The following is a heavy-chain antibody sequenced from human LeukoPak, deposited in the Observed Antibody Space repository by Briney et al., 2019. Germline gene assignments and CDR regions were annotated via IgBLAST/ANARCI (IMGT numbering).Heavy chain of an antibody. CDR3: AKEGSSGWYPQYYFDY. CDR2: IRGSGGST. CDR1: GFTFSSYA. V-gene: IGHV3-23*01. J-gene: IGHJ4*02. Sequence: GGSLRLACAASGFTFSSYAMSRVRQAPGKGLEWVSAIRGSGGSTYYADSVKGRFTISRDNSKNTLYLQMNSLRAEDTAVYYCAKEGSSGWYPQYYFDYWGQGTLVTVSS. D-gene: IGHD6-19*01.